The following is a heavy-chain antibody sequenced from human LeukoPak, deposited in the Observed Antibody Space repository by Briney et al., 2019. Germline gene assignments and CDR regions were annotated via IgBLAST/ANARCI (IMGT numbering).Heavy chain of an antibody. CDR3: ATTVVTAIHLPFDY. CDR2: IIPIFGTA. J-gene: IGHJ4*02. D-gene: IGHD2-21*02. Sequence: GASVKVSCKASGGTFSSYAISWVRQAPGQGLEWMGGIIPIFGTANYAQKFQGRVTITADKSTSTAYMELSSLRSEDTAVYYCATTVVTAIHLPFDYWGQGTLVTVSS. V-gene: IGHV1-69*06. CDR1: GGTFSSYA.